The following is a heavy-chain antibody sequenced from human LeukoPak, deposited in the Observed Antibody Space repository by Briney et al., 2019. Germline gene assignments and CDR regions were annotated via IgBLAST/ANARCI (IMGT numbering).Heavy chain of an antibody. Sequence: GGSLRLSCAASGFSFSSYWMSWVRQAPGKGLEWVANIKQDGSEKYYVDSVKGRFTISRDNAKNSLYLHMNSLRAEDTAVYYCARGEEYSSSWYGTYYFDYWGQGTLVTVSS. J-gene: IGHJ4*02. D-gene: IGHD6-13*01. CDR2: IKQDGSEK. CDR1: GFSFSSYW. CDR3: ARGEEYSSSWYGTYYFDY. V-gene: IGHV3-7*04.